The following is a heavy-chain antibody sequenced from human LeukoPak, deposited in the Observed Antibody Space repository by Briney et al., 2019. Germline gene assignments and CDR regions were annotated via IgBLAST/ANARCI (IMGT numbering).Heavy chain of an antibody. CDR1: GGSISNYF. J-gene: IGHJ6*03. CDR2: IYYSETT. CDR3: ARFPGGAEYRHYYYMDV. V-gene: IGHV4-59*01. Sequence: SETLSLTCTVSGGSISNYFWSWIRQPPGKGLECIGFIYYSETTNYNPSFKSRVTISVDTSKNQFSLKLNSVTAADTAVYYCARFPGGAEYRHYYYMDVWGKGTTVTVSS. D-gene: IGHD1-14*01.